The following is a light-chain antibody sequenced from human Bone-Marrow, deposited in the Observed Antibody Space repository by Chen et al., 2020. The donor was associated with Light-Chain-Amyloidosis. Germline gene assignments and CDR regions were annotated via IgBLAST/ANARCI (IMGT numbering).Light chain of an antibody. V-gene: IGLV2-14*01. CDR2: DVS. Sequence: QSALTQPASGSGSPGQSITISCTGTSSDVGGYNYVSWYQQHPGKAPKLMIYDVSNRPSGVSNRFSGSKSGNTASLTISGLQAEDEADYYCSSYTSSSTPPCVFGTGTKVTVL. J-gene: IGLJ1*01. CDR1: SSDVGGYNY. CDR3: SSYTSSSTPPCV.